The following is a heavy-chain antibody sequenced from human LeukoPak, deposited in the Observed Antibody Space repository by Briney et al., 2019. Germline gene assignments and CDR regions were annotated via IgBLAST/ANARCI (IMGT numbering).Heavy chain of an antibody. CDR2: ISSGSSSI. V-gene: IGHV3-21*01. CDR1: GFSFSSYS. D-gene: IGHD3-16*02. CDR3: ARGGIYDYVWGSYRPLDY. J-gene: IGHJ4*02. Sequence: PGRSLRLSCAASGFSFSSYSMNWVRQAPGKGLEWASSISSGSSSINYADSVKGRFTISRDNAKNSLSLQMNSLGAEDTAVYYCARGGIYDYVWGSYRPLDYWGQGTLVTVSS.